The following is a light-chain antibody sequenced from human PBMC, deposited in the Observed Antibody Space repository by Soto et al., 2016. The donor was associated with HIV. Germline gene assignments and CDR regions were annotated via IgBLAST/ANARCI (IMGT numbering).Light chain of an antibody. V-gene: IGLV3-21*03. CDR1: NIGSKS. J-gene: IGLJ1*01. CDR2: DDT. Sequence: SYELTQPPSVSVAPGKTARLTCGGNNIGSKSVHRYQQKPGQAPVLVVYDDTDRPSGIPERFSGSNSGDTATLTISRVEAGDEADYYCQVWDSSTDHNVFGTGTKVTVL. CDR3: QVWDSSTDHNV.